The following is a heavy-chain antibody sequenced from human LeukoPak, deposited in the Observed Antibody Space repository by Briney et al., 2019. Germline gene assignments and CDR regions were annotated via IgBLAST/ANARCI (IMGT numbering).Heavy chain of an antibody. CDR2: ISYDGSNK. J-gene: IGHJ5*02. V-gene: IGHV3-30*18. D-gene: IGHD6-6*01. CDR3: AKDLSIAARPWSWFDP. Sequence: GGSLRLSCAASGFTFSSYGMHWVRQAPGKGLEWVAVISYDGSNKYYADSVKGRFTISRDNSKNTLYLQMNSLRAEDTAVYYCAKDLSIAARPWSWFDPWGQGTLVTVSS. CDR1: GFTFSSYG.